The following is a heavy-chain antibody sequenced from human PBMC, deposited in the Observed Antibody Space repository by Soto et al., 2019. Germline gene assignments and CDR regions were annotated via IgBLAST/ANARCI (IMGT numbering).Heavy chain of an antibody. Sequence: GGSLRLSCAASGFTFSSYGMHWVRQAPGKGLEWVAFIWHDGGNKFYAESVRGRFTISRDNSKNTLYLQMTSLSAEDTAMYYCARAGGVNPGFGMDYWGQGALVTVSS. D-gene: IGHD2-8*02. CDR3: ARAGGVNPGFGMDY. CDR2: IWHDGGNK. CDR1: GFTFSSYG. V-gene: IGHV3-33*01. J-gene: IGHJ4*01.